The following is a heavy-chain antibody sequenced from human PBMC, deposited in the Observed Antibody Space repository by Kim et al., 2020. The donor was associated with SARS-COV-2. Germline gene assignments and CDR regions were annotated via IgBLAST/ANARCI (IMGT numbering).Heavy chain of an antibody. CDR3: ARGVGYFDY. Sequence: STIYYADSVKGRFTSSRDNAKNSLYLQMNSLRAEDTAVYYCARGVGYFDYWGQGTLVTVSS. D-gene: IGHD1-26*01. CDR2: STI. J-gene: IGHJ4*02. V-gene: IGHV3-48*03.